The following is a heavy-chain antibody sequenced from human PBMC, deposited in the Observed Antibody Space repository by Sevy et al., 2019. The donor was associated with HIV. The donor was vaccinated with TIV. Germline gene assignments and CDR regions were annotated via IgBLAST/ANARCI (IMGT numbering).Heavy chain of an antibody. V-gene: IGHV3-33*01. CDR1: GFTFSSYG. Sequence: GGSLRLSCAASGFTFSSYGMHWVRQAPGKGLEWVALIWYDGSSKYYADSVKGLFTISRDNSKNTLYLQMNSLRAEDTAVYYCASGAYYYASRTENFDYWGQGTLVTVSS. CDR2: IWYDGSSK. J-gene: IGHJ4*02. CDR3: ASGAYYYASRTENFDY. D-gene: IGHD3-10*01.